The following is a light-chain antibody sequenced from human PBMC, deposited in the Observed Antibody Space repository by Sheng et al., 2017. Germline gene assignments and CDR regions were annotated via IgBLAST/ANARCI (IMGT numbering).Light chain of an antibody. CDR3: QQSSSFPRT. CDR2: DTS. J-gene: IGKJ4*01. CDR1: QSIGRS. Sequence: DIQMTQSPSSLSASVGDRVTITCRAGQSIGRSLNWYQQKVGKAPKLLIYDTSTLQPGVPSRFSGSGSGTDFTLTITSLQPDDYATYYCQQSSSFPRTFGGGTKVEIK. V-gene: IGKV1-39*01.